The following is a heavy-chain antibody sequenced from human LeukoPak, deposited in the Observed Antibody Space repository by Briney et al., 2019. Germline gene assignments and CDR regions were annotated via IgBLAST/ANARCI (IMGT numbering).Heavy chain of an antibody. V-gene: IGHV3-23*01. J-gene: IGHJ4*02. CDR2: VSGNGGST. CDR3: AKEIGDYVWGSYSYYFDY. D-gene: IGHD3-16*01. Sequence: GGSLRLSCGASGFTFRTYAMSWVRQAPGKGLEGVSSVSGNGGSTYYADSVKGRFTISRDNSRNTLYLQMNSLRAEDTAVYYCAKEIGDYVWGSYSYYFDYWGQGTLVTVSS. CDR1: GFTFRTYA.